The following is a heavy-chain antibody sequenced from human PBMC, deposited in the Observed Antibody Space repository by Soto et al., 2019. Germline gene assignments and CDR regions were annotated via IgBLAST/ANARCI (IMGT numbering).Heavy chain of an antibody. CDR1: GFTFSSYW. CDR3: ARVNCSGGSCYGLVDYFDY. Sequence: PGGSLRLSFAASGFTFSSYWMHWVRQAPGKGLVWVSRINSDGSSTSYADSVKGRFTISRDNAKNSLYLQMNSLRAEDTAVYYCARVNCSGGSCYGLVDYFDYWGQGTLVTVSS. V-gene: IGHV3-74*01. D-gene: IGHD2-15*01. J-gene: IGHJ4*02. CDR2: INSDGSST.